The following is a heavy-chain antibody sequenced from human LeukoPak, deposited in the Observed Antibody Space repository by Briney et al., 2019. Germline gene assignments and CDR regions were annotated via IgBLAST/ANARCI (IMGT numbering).Heavy chain of an antibody. CDR1: GGSISSGDYY. CDR2: IYYSGST. V-gene: IGHV4-61*08. D-gene: IGHD6-6*01. CDR3: ARYSVEQLVFDY. Sequence: PSQTLSLTCTVSGGSISSGDYYWSWIRQPPGKGLEWIGYIYYSGSTNYNPSLKSRVTISVDTSKNQFSLKLSSVTAADTAVHYCARYSVEQLVFDYWGQGTLVTVSS. J-gene: IGHJ4*02.